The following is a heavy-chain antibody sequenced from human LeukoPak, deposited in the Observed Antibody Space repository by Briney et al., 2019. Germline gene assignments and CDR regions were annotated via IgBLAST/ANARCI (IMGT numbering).Heavy chain of an antibody. CDR1: GFTFSSYA. CDR2: ISGSGGST. V-gene: IGHV3-23*01. CDR3: AKCTDRSSGWYFDY. Sequence: GGSLRLSCAASGFTFSSYAMSWVRQAPGKGLEWVSAISGSGGSTYYAGSVKGRFTISRDNSKNTLYLQMNSLRAEDTAVYYCAKCTDRSSGWYFDYWGQGTLVTVSS. J-gene: IGHJ4*02. D-gene: IGHD6-19*01.